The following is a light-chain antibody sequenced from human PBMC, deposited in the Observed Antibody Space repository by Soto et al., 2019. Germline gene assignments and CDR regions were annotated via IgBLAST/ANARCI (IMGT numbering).Light chain of an antibody. Sequence: QSVLTQPPSVSGAPGQRVTISCTGSSSNIGAGYDVPWYQQLPGKAPKLLIYGNSNRPSGVPDRFSVSKSGTSASLSITGLQAEDEADDYYQSYYSSQSGSTVFGGGTELTVL. CDR2: GNS. CDR3: QSYYSSQSGSTV. V-gene: IGLV1-40*01. J-gene: IGLJ3*02. CDR1: SSNIGAGYD.